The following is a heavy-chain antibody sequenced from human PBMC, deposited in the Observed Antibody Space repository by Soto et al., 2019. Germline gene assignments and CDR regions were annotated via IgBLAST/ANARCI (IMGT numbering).Heavy chain of an antibody. CDR1: GYTFTAYY. CDR2: IDPGTGDT. V-gene: IGHV1-2*02. CDR3: AREGSYQYGGSGYYYEF. D-gene: IGHD3-22*01. Sequence: ASVKVSCKASGYTFTAYYMHWLRQAPGHGLEWVGWIDPGTGDTNYAEKFQGRVTMTRDTSISTANMEVSGLRSDDTATYYCAREGSYQYGGSGYYYEFWGLGTLVTVSS. J-gene: IGHJ4*02.